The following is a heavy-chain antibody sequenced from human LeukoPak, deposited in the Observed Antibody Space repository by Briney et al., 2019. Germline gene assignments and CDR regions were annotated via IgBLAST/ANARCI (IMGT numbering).Heavy chain of an antibody. J-gene: IGHJ4*02. CDR2: INSDGSST. CDR1: GFTFSSYW. V-gene: IGHV3-74*01. Sequence: PGGSLRLSCAASGFTFSSYWIHWVRQAPGKGLVWVSRINSDGSSTSYADSVKGRFTISRDNAKNTLYLQMNSLRAEDTAVYYCARGRGYSYGGRFDYWGQGTLVTVSS. CDR3: ARGRGYSYGGRFDY. D-gene: IGHD5-18*01.